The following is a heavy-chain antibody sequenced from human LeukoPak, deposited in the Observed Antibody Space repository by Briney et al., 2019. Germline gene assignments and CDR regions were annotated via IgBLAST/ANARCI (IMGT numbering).Heavy chain of an antibody. CDR1: GDSMSGYY. J-gene: IGHJ6*03. V-gene: IGHV4-4*07. D-gene: IGHD2/OR15-2a*01. CDR2: VYTDGRT. Sequence: SETLSLTCSVSGDSMSGYYWVWVRQPAGKGLEWLGRVYTDGRTSIYPSLQSRVTLSVDMSKNQFSLRLEAVTAADTAVYYCVRGGAYDKSHFHFYQFMDVWGKGTTVTVSS. CDR3: VRGGAYDKSHFHFYQFMDV.